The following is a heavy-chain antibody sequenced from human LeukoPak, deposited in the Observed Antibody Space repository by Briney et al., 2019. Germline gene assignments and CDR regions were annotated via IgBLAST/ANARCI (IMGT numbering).Heavy chain of an antibody. CDR2: YYKTDT. CDR1: GFILSSEY. V-gene: IGHV3-53*01. J-gene: IGHJ4*02. Sequence: PGESLRLSCVASGFILSSEYMSWVRQAPGKGLEWVSFYYKTDTYYAGSVKGRFTISIDTSKNTLYLQMDNRRAEDTAVYYCSTAPAWDLLYYNWGQGTPVTVSS. CDR3: STAPAWDLLYYN. D-gene: IGHD1-26*01.